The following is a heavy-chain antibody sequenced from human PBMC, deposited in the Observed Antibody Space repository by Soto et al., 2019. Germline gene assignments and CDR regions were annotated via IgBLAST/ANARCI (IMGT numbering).Heavy chain of an antibody. CDR3: ARSPAMIAGYLDF. J-gene: IGHJ4*02. CDR1: GFSFSNYG. CDR2: IWFDGSNK. Sequence: PGGSLRLSCAASGFSFSNYGMHWVRQAPGKGLEWVAVIWFDGSNKHFADSVKGRFTISRDNSKNTLYLQMNSLRAEDTAVYYCARSPAMIAGYLDFWGQGILVTVSS. V-gene: IGHV3-33*01. D-gene: IGHD2-21*01.